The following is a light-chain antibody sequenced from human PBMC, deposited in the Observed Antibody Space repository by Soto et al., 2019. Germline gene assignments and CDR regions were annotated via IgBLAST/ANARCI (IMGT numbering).Light chain of an antibody. CDR2: GAS. J-gene: IGKJ2*01. V-gene: IGKV3-15*01. CDR1: QSVSSN. CDR3: QQYNNWPPYT. Sequence: EIVMTQSPATLSVSPGERATLSCRASQSVSSNLAWYQQKPGQAPRLLIYGASTSATGIPARFSGSGSGTEFTPTISSLQSEDFALYYCQQYNNWPPYTFGQGTKLAIK.